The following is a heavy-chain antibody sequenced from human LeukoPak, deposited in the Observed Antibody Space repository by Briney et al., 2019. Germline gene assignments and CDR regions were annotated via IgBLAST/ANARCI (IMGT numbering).Heavy chain of an antibody. D-gene: IGHD5-18*01. J-gene: IGHJ5*02. V-gene: IGHV1-69*13. Sequence: SVKVSFTASGGTFSIYAISWVRQAPGQGLEWMGGIIPIFGTANYAQKFQGRVTITADESTSTAYMELSSLRSEDTAVYYCARGPAGYSYGQYNWFDPWGQGTLVTVSS. CDR1: GGTFSIYA. CDR2: IIPIFGTA. CDR3: ARGPAGYSYGQYNWFDP.